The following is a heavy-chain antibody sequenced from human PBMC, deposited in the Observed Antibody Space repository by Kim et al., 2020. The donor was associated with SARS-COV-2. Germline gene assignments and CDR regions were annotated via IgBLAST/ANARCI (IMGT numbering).Heavy chain of an antibody. CDR2: ISYDGSNK. J-gene: IGHJ4*02. V-gene: IGHV3-30*18. D-gene: IGHD6-19*01. Sequence: GGSLRLSCAASGFTFSSYGMHWVRQAPGKGLEWVAVISYDGSNKYYADSVKGRFTISRDNSKNTLYLQMNSLRAEDTAVYYCAKARTPWAGTFRDYWGQG. CDR1: GFTFSSYG. CDR3: AKARTPWAGTFRDY.